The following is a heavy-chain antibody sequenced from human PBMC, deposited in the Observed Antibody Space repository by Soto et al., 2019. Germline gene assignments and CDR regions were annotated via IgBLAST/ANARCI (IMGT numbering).Heavy chain of an antibody. CDR1: GFTFSDYY. CDR2: ISSSSSYT. CDR3: ARYGDWNYALDY. J-gene: IGHJ4*02. D-gene: IGHD1-7*01. V-gene: IGHV3-11*06. Sequence: GGSLRLSCAASGFTFSDYYMSWIRQAPGKGLEWVSYISSSSSYTNYADSVKGRFTISRDNAKNSLYLQMNSLRAEDTAVYYCARYGDWNYALDYWGQGTLVTVSS.